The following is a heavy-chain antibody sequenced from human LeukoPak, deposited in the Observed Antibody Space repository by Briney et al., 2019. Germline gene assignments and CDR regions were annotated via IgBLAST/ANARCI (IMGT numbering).Heavy chain of an antibody. CDR2: ISGRGGST. J-gene: IGHJ3*02. D-gene: IGHD5-24*01. Sequence: HPGGSLRLSCATSAITFSSYAMSWVRQAPGKGLEWVSGISGRGGSTYYADSVKGRFTISRDNSKNTLYVQMNILRAEDTAVYYCAKSGADGYSLDAFDIWGQGTMVTVSS. CDR1: AITFSSYA. V-gene: IGHV3-23*01. CDR3: AKSGADGYSLDAFDI.